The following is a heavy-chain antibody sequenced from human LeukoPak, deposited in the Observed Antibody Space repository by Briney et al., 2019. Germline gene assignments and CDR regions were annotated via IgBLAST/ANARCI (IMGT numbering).Heavy chain of an antibody. J-gene: IGHJ6*03. Sequence: PSETLSLTCTVSGGSISSSSYYWGWIRQPPGKGLEWIGSIYYSGSTYYNPSLKSRVTISVDTSKNQFSLKLSSVTAADTAVYYCARERPVEWPYYYYYYMDVWGKGTTVTVSS. CDR3: ARERPVEWPYYYYYYMDV. CDR2: IYYSGST. V-gene: IGHV4-39*07. CDR1: GGSISSSSYY. D-gene: IGHD3-3*01.